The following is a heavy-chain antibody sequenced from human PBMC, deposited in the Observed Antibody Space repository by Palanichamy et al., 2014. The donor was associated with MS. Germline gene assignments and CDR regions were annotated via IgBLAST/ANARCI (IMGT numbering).Heavy chain of an antibody. J-gene: IGHJ5*02. V-gene: IGHV1-18*04. CDR2: ISAYNGNT. Sequence: QVQLVQSGAEVKKPGASVKVSCKASGYSFTSYGISWVRQAPGQGLEWMGWISAYNGNTNYAQKLQGRVTMTTDTSTSTAYMELRSLRSDDTAVYYCARDSSASITYFGVVTSPPYFDPWGQGTLVTVSS. CDR1: GYSFTSYG. CDR3: ARDSSASITYFGVVTSPPYFDP. D-gene: IGHD3-3*01.